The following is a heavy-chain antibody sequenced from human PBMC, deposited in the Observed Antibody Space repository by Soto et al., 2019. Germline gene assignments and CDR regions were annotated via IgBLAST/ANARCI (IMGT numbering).Heavy chain of an antibody. J-gene: IGHJ4*02. V-gene: IGHV3-74*03. CDR3: VRAPEQRPFDY. D-gene: IGHD6-25*01. CDR1: GFSLSDYW. CDR2: ISVDGRDT. Sequence: EVQLMEFGGGLVQPGGSLRLSCAASGFSLSDYWMHWVRQVPGKGLLWVSRISVDGRDTTYADSVKGRFTISRDNAKNTLYLQMDSLRVEDTAMYYCVRAPEQRPFDYWGQGTLVTVTS.